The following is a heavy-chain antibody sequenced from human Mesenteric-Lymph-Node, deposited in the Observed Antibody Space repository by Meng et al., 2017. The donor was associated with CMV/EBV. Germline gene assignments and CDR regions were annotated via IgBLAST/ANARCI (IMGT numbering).Heavy chain of an antibody. V-gene: IGHV4-34*01. CDR3: ARVRGYCSSGSCYYWFDP. D-gene: IGHD2-15*01. CDR1: GGSFSGYY. Sequence: SETLSLTCEVYGGSFSGYYWSWIRQPPGKGLEWIGEIYHSGGTNYSPSLKSRVTISVDTTKNQFFLKLRPVTAADTAVYYCARVRGYCSSGSCYYWFDPWGQGTLVTVFS. CDR2: IYHSGGT. J-gene: IGHJ5*02.